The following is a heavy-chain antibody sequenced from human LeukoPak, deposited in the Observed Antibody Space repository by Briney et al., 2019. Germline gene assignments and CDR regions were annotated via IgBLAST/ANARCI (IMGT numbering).Heavy chain of an antibody. Sequence: GGSLRLSCAASGFTFSTFAMIWVRQPPGKGLEWVAYISGSGSTIYYADSVKGRFTISRDNAKNSLYLQMNSLRAEDTAVYYCARRSPRFGELLIDYWGQGTLVTVSS. D-gene: IGHD3-10*01. CDR2: ISGSGSTI. CDR3: ARRSPRFGELLIDY. V-gene: IGHV3-48*01. J-gene: IGHJ4*02. CDR1: GFTFSTFA.